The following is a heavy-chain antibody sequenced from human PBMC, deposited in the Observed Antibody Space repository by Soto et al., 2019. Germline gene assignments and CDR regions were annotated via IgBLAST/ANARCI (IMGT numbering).Heavy chain of an antibody. Sequence: QITLKESGPTLVKPTQTLTLTCTFSGFSLSTSGVGVGWIRQPPGKAPEWLALIYWDDDKRYSPSLKSRLTITKDTYKNQVVLTMTNMDPVDTATYYCARRPVTAAVFDYWGQGTLVTVSS. J-gene: IGHJ4*02. CDR2: IYWDDDK. CDR3: ARRPVTAAVFDY. D-gene: IGHD6-25*01. V-gene: IGHV2-5*02. CDR1: GFSLSTSGVG.